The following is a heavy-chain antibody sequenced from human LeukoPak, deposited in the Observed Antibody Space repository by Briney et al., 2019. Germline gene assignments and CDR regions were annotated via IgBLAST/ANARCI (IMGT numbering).Heavy chain of an antibody. J-gene: IGHJ3*02. D-gene: IGHD3-10*01. Sequence: PGGSLRLSCAASGFTFSNAWMSWVRQAPGKGLKWVGRIKSKTDGGTTDYAAPVKGRFTISRDDSKNTPYLQMNSLKTEDTAVYYCTTGFITVDGAFDIWGQGTMVTVSS. CDR1: GFTFSNAW. V-gene: IGHV3-15*01. CDR3: TTGFITVDGAFDI. CDR2: IKSKTDGGTT.